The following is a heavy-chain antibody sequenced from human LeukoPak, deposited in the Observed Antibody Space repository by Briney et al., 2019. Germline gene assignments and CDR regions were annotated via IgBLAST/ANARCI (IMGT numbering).Heavy chain of an antibody. Sequence: ASVKVSCKASGYTFTGYYMHWVRQAPGQGLEWMGWINPNSGGTNYSQKFQGWVTMTRDTSISTAYMELSRLRSDDTAVYYCARYPMTTVTDYYYGMDVWGQGTTVTVSS. D-gene: IGHD4-17*01. CDR1: GYTFTGYY. CDR3: ARYPMTTVTDYYYGMDV. V-gene: IGHV1-2*04. J-gene: IGHJ6*02. CDR2: INPNSGGT.